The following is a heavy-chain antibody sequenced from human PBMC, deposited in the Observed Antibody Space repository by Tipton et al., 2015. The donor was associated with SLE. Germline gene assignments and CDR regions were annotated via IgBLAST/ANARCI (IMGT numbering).Heavy chain of an antibody. CDR2: IYYSGST. Sequence: TLSLTCTVSGGSISSSSYYWGWIRQPPGKGLEWIGSIYYSGSTYYNPSLKSRDTISVDTSKNQFSLKLSSVTAADTAVYYCATSLSGSPYYFDYWGQGTLVAVSS. CDR1: GGSISSSSYY. V-gene: IGHV4-39*07. J-gene: IGHJ4*02. CDR3: ATSLSGSPYYFDY. D-gene: IGHD5-12*01.